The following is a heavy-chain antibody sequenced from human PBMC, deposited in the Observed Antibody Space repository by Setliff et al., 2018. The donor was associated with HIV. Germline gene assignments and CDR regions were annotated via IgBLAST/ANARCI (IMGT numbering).Heavy chain of an antibody. CDR3: ARDPSCSSTSCYAGWFDP. J-gene: IGHJ5*02. V-gene: IGHV1-18*01. Sequence: GASVKVSCKASGYTFTSYGISWVRQAPGQGLEWMGWISAYNGNTNYAQKLQGRVTMTTDTSTNTAYMELRSLRSDDTAVYYCARDPSCSSTSCYAGWFDPWGQGTLVTVSS. D-gene: IGHD2-2*01. CDR2: ISAYNGNT. CDR1: GYTFTSYG.